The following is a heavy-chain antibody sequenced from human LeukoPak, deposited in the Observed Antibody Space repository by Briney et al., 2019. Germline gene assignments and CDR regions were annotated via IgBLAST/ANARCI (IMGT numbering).Heavy chain of an antibody. D-gene: IGHD2-15*01. V-gene: IGHV3-64*01. CDR2: ISSNGGST. CDR3: ARGGYCSGGSCYADAFDI. Sequence: PGGSLRLSCAASGFTFSSYAMHWVRQAPGKGLEYVSAISSNGGSTYYANSVKGRFTISRDNSKNTLYLQMGSLRAEDMAVYYCARGGYCSGGSCYADAFDIWGQGTMVTVSS. CDR1: GFTFSSYA. J-gene: IGHJ3*02.